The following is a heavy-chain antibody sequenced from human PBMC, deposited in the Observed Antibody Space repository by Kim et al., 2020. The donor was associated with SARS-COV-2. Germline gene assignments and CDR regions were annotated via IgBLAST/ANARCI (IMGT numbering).Heavy chain of an antibody. CDR1: GGSFSGYY. CDR2: INHSGST. D-gene: IGHD3-22*01. V-gene: IGHV4-34*01. CDR3: GKGSCYYDSSGYYRPLD. J-gene: IGHJ4*01. Sequence: SETLSLTCAVYGGSFSGYYWSWIRQPPGKGLEWIGEINHSGSTNYNPSLKSRVTISVDTSKNQFSLKLSSVTAADTAVYYCGKGSCYYDSSGYYRPLD.